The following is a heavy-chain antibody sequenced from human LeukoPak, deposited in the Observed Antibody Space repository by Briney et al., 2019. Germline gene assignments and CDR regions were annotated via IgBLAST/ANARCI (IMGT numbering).Heavy chain of an antibody. J-gene: IGHJ4*02. Sequence: GSLRLSCAASGFAFSDAWMSWVRQAPGKGLEWVAVISYDGSNKYYADSVKGRFTISRDNSKNTLYLQMNSLRAEDTAVYYCAKRGNVRGGFDYWGQGTLVTVSS. V-gene: IGHV3-30*18. CDR2: ISYDGSNK. CDR1: GFAFSDAW. D-gene: IGHD3-16*01. CDR3: AKRGNVRGGFDY.